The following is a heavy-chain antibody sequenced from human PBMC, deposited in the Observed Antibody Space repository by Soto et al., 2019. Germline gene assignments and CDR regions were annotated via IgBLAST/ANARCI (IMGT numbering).Heavy chain of an antibody. CDR3: AREIAARL. V-gene: IGHV3-7*01. D-gene: IGHD6-6*01. CDR1: GFTFSSYW. CDR2: IKQDGSEE. J-gene: IGHJ6*04. Sequence: EVQLVESGGGLVQPGGSLRLSCAASGFTFSSYWMSWFRQAPGKGLEWVANIKQDGSEENYVDSVKGRFTISRDNAKNALYLQMTSRRVEDTAVYYWAREIAARLWGKGTTVTVSS.